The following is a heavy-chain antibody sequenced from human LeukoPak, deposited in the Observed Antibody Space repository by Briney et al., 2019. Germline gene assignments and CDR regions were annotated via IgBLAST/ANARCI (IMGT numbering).Heavy chain of an antibody. CDR1: GFTFSSYS. D-gene: IGHD3-3*01. CDR2: ISSSSSTI. J-gene: IGHJ4*02. CDR3: ARGLHGDFWTFAY. V-gene: IGHV3-48*01. Sequence: PGGSLRLSCAASGFTFSSYSMNWVRQAPGKGLEWVSYISSSSSTIYYADSVKGRFTISRDNAKNSLYLQMNSLRAEDTAVYYCARGLHGDFWTFAYWGQGTLVTVSS.